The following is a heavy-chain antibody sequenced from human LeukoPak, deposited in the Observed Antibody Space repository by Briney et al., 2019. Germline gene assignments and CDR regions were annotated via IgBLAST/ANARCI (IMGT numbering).Heavy chain of an antibody. CDR2: ISGSGGST. D-gene: IGHD2-21*01. CDR1: GFTFSSHA. V-gene: IGHV3-23*01. CDR3: VRGVWQHLAP. Sequence: GGPLRLSCAASGFTFSSHAMSWVRQAPGKGLEWVSGISGSGGSTYYADSVKGRFTISRDNSKSTLYLQMNSLRAEDTAVYYCVRGVWQHLAPWGQGTLVTVSS. J-gene: IGHJ5*02.